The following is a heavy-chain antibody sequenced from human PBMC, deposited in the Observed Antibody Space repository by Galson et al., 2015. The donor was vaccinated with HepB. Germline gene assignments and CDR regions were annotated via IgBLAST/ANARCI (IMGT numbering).Heavy chain of an antibody. CDR1: GFTVSSNY. V-gene: IGHV3-66*02. J-gene: IGHJ4*02. CDR2: IYSGGST. D-gene: IGHD2-15*01. CDR3: ARDSPSGIYFDY. Sequence: SLRLSCAASGFTVSSNYMSWVRQAPGKGLEWVSVIYSGGSTYYADSVKGRFTISRDNSKNTLYLQMNSLRAEDTAVYYCARDSPSGIYFDYWGQGTLATVSS.